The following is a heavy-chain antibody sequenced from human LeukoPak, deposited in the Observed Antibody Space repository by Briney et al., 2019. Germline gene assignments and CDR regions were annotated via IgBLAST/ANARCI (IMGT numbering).Heavy chain of an antibody. J-gene: IGHJ6*03. Sequence: SETLSLTCTVSGGSISSYYWSWIRQPPGKGLEWIGYIYYSGSTNYNPSLKSRVTISVDTSKNQFSLKLSSVTAADTAVYYCARAPQRNYYYYYMDVWGKGTTGTVSS. CDR3: ARAPQRNYYYYYMDV. V-gene: IGHV4-59*01. CDR1: GGSISSYY. CDR2: IYYSGST.